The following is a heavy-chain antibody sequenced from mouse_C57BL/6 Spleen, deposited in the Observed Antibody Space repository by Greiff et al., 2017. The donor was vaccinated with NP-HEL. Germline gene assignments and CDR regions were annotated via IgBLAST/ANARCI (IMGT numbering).Heavy chain of an antibody. CDR1: GYAFSSSW. J-gene: IGHJ2*01. Sequence: VQLQQSGPELVKPGASVKISCKASGYAFSSSWMNWVKQRPGKGLEWIGRIYPGDGDTNYNGKFKGKATLTADKSSSTAYMQLSSLTSEDSAVYFCARERLGNYDDYWGQGTTLTVSS. D-gene: IGHD2-14*01. V-gene: IGHV1-82*01. CDR2: IYPGDGDT. CDR3: ARERLGNYDDY.